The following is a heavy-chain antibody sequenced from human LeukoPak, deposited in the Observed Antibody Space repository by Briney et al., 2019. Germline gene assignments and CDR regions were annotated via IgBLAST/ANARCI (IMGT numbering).Heavy chain of an antibody. CDR3: VKDDRYFYGSGSPS. J-gene: IGHJ5*02. CDR1: GFTFSSYA. V-gene: IGHV3-64D*09. Sequence: GGSLRLSCSASGFTFSSYAMHWVRQAPGKGLKFVSTISSNGGSTYYADSVKGRFTISRDNSKNTLYPQVSSLRAEDTALYYCVKDDRYFYGSGSPSWGQGTLVTVSS. CDR2: ISSNGGST. D-gene: IGHD3-10*01.